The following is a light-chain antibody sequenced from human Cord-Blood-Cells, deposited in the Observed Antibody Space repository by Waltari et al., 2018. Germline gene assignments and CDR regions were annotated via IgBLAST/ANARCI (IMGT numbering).Light chain of an antibody. CDR3: QQYYSYPRT. CDR2: AAS. CDR1: QGISSY. Sequence: AIRMTQSPSSFSASTGDRVTITCRASQGISSYLAWYQQKPGKAPKLLIYAASTLQSGVPSSFSGSGSGTDFTLTISCQQSDDLATYYGQQYYSYPRTFGQGTKVEIK. J-gene: IGKJ1*01. V-gene: IGKV1-8*01.